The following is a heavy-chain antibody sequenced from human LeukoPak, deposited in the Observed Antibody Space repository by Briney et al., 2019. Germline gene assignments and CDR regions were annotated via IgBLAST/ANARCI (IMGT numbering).Heavy chain of an antibody. J-gene: IGHJ6*03. V-gene: IGHV3-30*02. CDR2: IPFDRRNR. Sequence: PGGSLRLSCAASGFTFSSFGMRWVRQSPGKGLEWVAFIPFDRRNRFYADSVKGRFTISRDNSKNTLYLQMNSLRTEDTAVYYCAKDSYYYYIDVWGKGTTVTVSS. CDR1: GFTFSSFG. CDR3: AKDSYYYYIDV.